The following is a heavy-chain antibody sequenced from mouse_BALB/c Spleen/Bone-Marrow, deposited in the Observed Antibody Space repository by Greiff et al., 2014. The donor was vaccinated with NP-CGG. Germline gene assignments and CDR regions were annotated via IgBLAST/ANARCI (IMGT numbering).Heavy chain of an antibody. CDR2: IHPGNSDT. V-gene: IGHV1-5*01. Sequence: EVKLVESGTVLARPGAAVKMSCKASGYTFSNYWMHWIKQRPGQGLEWIGTIHPGNSDTTYNQKFKGKAKLTAVTSTSTAYMELSSLTNEDSAVYYCTTLARNNFDYWGQDTTLTVSS. D-gene: IGHD3-1*01. CDR3: TTLARNNFDY. J-gene: IGHJ2*01. CDR1: GYTFSNYW.